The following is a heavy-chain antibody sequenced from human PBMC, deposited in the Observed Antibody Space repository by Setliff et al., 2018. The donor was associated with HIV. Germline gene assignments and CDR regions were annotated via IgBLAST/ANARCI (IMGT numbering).Heavy chain of an antibody. V-gene: IGHV4-4*02. CDR1: GGSISSRNW. CDR3: ARVPGEAYNFWSDYKVAGAFDI. Sequence: KPSETLSLTCTVSGGSISSRNWWSWVRQPPGKGLEWIGEIYHSGSTNYNPSLKSRVTISVDKSTNQVSLKLNSVTAADTAVYYCARVPGEAYNFWSDYKVAGAFDIWGQGTMVTVSS. D-gene: IGHD3-3*01. J-gene: IGHJ3*02. CDR2: IYHSGST.